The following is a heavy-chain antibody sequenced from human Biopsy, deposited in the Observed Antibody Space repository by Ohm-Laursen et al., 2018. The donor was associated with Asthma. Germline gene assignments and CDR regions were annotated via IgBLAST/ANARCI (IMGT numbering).Heavy chain of an antibody. D-gene: IGHD3-22*01. Sequence: TLSPTCTVSGASIKTDDHYWSWLRQPPGKGLEWFGFIHYSGSTSYNPSLKGGVTISVDTSKNQFSLRLSSVTAADTAMYYCARIPRRSGSYFVDYWGQGTLVTVSS. CDR1: GASIKTDDHY. CDR2: IHYSGST. V-gene: IGHV4-30-4*01. J-gene: IGHJ4*02. CDR3: ARIPRRSGSYFVDY.